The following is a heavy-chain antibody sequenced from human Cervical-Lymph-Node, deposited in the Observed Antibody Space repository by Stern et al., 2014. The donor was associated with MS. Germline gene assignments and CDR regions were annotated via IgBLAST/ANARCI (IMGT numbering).Heavy chain of an antibody. J-gene: IGHJ4*02. Sequence: VQLVQSVGGVVQPGRSLSLSCVASGFTFSTYAMHWVRQAPGKGLEWVAFVSFVGIPRTSTDSVNARFTISRDTSKNTLYLHMNSLRDEDTAVYFCARGGRGVGLEYWGQGALVTVSS. CDR3: ARGGRGVGLEY. V-gene: IGHV3-30-3*01. D-gene: IGHD3-10*01. CDR2: VSFVGIPR. CDR1: GFTFSTYA.